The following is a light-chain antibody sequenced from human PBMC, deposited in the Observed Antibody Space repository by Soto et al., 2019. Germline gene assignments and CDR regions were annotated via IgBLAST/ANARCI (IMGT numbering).Light chain of an antibody. CDR2: AAS. J-gene: IGKJ1*01. CDR1: QSVSSSY. CDR3: QQSYITPWT. V-gene: IGKV1-39*01. Sequence: TQSPGTLSLSPGERATLSCRASQSVSSSYLAWYQQKPGKAPKLLIYAASSLQSGVPSRFSGSGSGTDFTLTISSLQPEDFATYYCQQSYITPWTFGQGTKVEIK.